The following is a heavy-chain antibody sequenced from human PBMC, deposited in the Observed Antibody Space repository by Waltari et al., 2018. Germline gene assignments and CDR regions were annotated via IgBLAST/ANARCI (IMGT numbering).Heavy chain of an antibody. CDR3: ARHFGEQWLVPDDAFDI. D-gene: IGHD6-19*01. Sequence: QLQLQESGPGLVKPSETLSLTCTVSGGSISSSSYYWGWIRQPPGKGLEWIGSIYYSGSTDYHPSLKSRVTISVDTSKNQFSLKLSSVTAADTAVYYCARHFGEQWLVPDDAFDIWGQGTMVTVSS. CDR1: GGSISSSSYY. CDR2: IYYSGST. V-gene: IGHV4-39*01. J-gene: IGHJ3*02.